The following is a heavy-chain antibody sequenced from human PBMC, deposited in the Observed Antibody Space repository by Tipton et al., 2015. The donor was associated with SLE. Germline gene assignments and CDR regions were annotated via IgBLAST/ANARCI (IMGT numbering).Heavy chain of an antibody. CDR3: ARLRQWLGSDY. CDR1: GGSFSGYY. V-gene: IGHV4-34*01. J-gene: IGHJ4*02. CDR2: IYYSGST. Sequence: TLSLTCAVYGGSFSGYYWSWIRQPPGKGLEWIGYIYYSGSTYYNPSLKSRVTISVDTSKNQFSLKLSSVTAADTAVYYCARLRQWLGSDYWGQGTLVTVSS. D-gene: IGHD3-22*01.